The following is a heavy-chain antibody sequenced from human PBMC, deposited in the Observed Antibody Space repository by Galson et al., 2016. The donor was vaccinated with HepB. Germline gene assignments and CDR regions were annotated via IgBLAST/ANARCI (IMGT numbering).Heavy chain of an antibody. Sequence: SLRLSCAASGFTFSRYGMHWVRRAPGKGLQWVAVISYDGSDKQYADSVKGRFTVSRDNSKSTLFLQMNSLRLEATAVYYCAKLDCGRDCPGDDSGQGTLVTVSS. V-gene: IGHV3-30*18. CDR1: GFTFSRYG. CDR2: ISYDGSDK. J-gene: IGHJ4*02. CDR3: AKLDCGRDCPGDD. D-gene: IGHD2-21*02.